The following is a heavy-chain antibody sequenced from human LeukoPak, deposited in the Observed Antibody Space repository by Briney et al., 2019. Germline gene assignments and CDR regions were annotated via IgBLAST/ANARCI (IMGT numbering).Heavy chain of an antibody. CDR1: GFTFSSYA. Sequence: GGSLRLSCAASGFTFSSYAMSWVRQAPGKGLEWLAVISKDGTNKNYVDSVKGRFTISRDNSKNTVSLQMNSLRPEDTAVYYCAKDHLTDYYYYMDVWGKGTTVTVSS. D-gene: IGHD1-14*01. V-gene: IGHV3-30*18. J-gene: IGHJ6*03. CDR2: ISKDGTNK. CDR3: AKDHLTDYYYYMDV.